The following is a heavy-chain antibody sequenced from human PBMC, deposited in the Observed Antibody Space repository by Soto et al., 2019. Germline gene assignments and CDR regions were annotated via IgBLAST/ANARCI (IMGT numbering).Heavy chain of an antibody. CDR3: SGSPGLSRISGTTLGA. D-gene: IGHD1-7*01. CDR2: INGDGSST. J-gene: IGHJ5*01. Sequence: EVQLVESGGGLVQPGGSLRLSCAASGFTFSSHWMHWVRQAPGKGLVWVSRINGDGSSTSYADSVKGRFTISRDNAKNMLYLQVNSPRADDTAVYYCSGSPGLSRISGTTLGAWGQGTLVTVSS. CDR1: GFTFSSHW. V-gene: IGHV3-74*01.